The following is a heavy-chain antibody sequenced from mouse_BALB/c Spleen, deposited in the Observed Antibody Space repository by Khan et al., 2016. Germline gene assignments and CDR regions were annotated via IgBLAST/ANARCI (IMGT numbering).Heavy chain of an antibody. CDR3: ARSGYAMDL. CDR2: INPSTGYT. CDR1: GYTFTSYW. J-gene: IGHJ4*01. Sequence: QVQLQQSGAELAKPGASVKMSCKASGYTFTSYWMHWVKQRPGQGLEWIGYINPSTGYTEYNQKFKDKATLTEDKSSTKAYMQLSSLTSEDSAVYYCARSGYAMDLWGQGTSVTVSS. V-gene: IGHV1-7*01.